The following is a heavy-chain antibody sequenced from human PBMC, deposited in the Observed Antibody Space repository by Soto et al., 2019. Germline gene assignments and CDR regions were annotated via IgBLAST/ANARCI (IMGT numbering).Heavy chain of an antibody. J-gene: IGHJ6*02. CDR1: GFTFNSYW. CDR3: ANAYGSGSPGVFYYYYGMDV. Sequence: PGGSLRLSCAASGFTFNSYWMSWVRQAPGKGLEWVANIKPDGSEKYYVDSVKGRFTISRDNAKNSLYLQMNSLRAEDTAVYYCANAYGSGSPGVFYYYYGMDVWGQGTTVTVSS. D-gene: IGHD3-10*01. V-gene: IGHV3-7*03. CDR2: IKPDGSEK.